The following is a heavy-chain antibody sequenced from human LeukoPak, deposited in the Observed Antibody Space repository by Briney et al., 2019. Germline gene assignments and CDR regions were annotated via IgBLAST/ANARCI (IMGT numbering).Heavy chain of an antibody. CDR2: INHSGST. CDR3: ATPGGTIFGVANGPGDY. Sequence: MPSETLSLTCAVYGGSFSGYYGSWIRQPPGKGREGIGEINHSGSTNYNPSLKSRVTISVDTSKNQFSLKLSSVTAADTAVYYCATPGGTIFGVANGPGDYWGQGTLATVSS. J-gene: IGHJ4*02. CDR1: GGSFSGYY. V-gene: IGHV4-34*01. D-gene: IGHD3-3*01.